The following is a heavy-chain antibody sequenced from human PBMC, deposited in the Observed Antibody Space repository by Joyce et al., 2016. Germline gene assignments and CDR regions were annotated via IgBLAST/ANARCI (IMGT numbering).Heavy chain of an antibody. CDR1: GYTYTGYW. Sequence: DVQLVQSGAEVKKPGESLNISCKASGYTYTGYWIAWVRQMPGKGLELSGIIYPGDSDTTYSPSFQGQVTISVDKSISTAYLQWSTLKASDTAIYYCARATIAPRTRAFDIWGQGTMVIVSS. CDR2: IYPGDSDT. V-gene: IGHV5-51*01. J-gene: IGHJ3*02. CDR3: ARATIAPRTRAFDI. D-gene: IGHD6-6*01.